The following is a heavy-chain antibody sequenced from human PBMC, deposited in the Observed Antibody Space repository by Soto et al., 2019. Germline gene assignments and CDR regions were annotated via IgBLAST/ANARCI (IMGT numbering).Heavy chain of an antibody. Sequence: ASVKVSCKASGYTFTSYSISWVRQAPGQGLEWMGWISAYNGNTNYAQKLQGRVTMTTDTSTSTAYMELRSLRAEDTAVYYCARLTSYDSSGYYCYWGQGTLVTVSS. CDR3: ARLTSYDSSGYYCY. D-gene: IGHD3-22*01. V-gene: IGHV1-18*01. J-gene: IGHJ4*02. CDR2: ISAYNGNT. CDR1: GYTFTSYS.